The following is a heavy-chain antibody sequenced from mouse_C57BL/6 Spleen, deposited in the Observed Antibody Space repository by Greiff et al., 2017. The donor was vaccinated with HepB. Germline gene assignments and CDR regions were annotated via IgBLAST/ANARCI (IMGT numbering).Heavy chain of an antibody. V-gene: IGHV6-3*01. CDR3: TWSYGNYVFAY. J-gene: IGHJ3*01. CDR1: GFTFSNYW. Sequence: EVQGVESGGGLVQPGGSMKLSCVASGFTFSNYWMNWVRQSPEKGLEWVAQIRLKSDNYATHYAESVKGRFTISRDDSKSSVYLQMNNLRAEDTGIYYCTWSYGNYVFAYWGQGTLVTVSA. CDR2: IRLKSDNYAT. D-gene: IGHD2-1*01.